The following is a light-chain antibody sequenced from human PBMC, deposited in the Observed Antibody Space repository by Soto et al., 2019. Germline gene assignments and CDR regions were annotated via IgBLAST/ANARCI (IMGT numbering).Light chain of an antibody. CDR2: DAS. V-gene: IGKV1D-13*01. CDR1: QDISSA. Sequence: AIQLTQSPSSLSASVGDRVTITCRASQDISSALAWYQQKPGKAPKLLIYDASSLESGVPSRFSGSGSGTDFTLTISSLQPEDFATYYCQQFNNYPLFGPGTKVDIK. J-gene: IGKJ3*01. CDR3: QQFNNYPL.